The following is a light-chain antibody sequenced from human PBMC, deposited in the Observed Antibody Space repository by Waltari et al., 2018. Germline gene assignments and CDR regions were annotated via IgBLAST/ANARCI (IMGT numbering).Light chain of an antibody. CDR2: AAS. CDR3: QQANSLPL. J-gene: IGKJ4*01. CDR1: QGISTW. V-gene: IGKV1-12*01. Sequence: DIQMTQSPSSVSASVGDRVTITCRASQGISTWLGWYQQKPGKAPKPLTYAASSLQSGVPSRFSDSGSGTEFTLTISSLQPEDFATYYCQQANSLPLFGGGTKVEIK.